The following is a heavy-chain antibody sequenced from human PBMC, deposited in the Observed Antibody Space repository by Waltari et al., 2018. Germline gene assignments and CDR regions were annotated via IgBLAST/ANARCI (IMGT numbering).Heavy chain of an antibody. J-gene: IGHJ4*02. Sequence: EVQLVESVGGLVQPGGSLRRSCEACGLSFSTYWMHWVRQGPGKGLLWVSRINGDGSTTNYADSVKGRFTISRDNAKNTLYLQMNSLRAEDTAVYYCAAPHSTSWYVSDYWGQGALVTVSS. V-gene: IGHV3-74*01. D-gene: IGHD2-2*01. CDR3: AAPHSTSWYVSDY. CDR1: GLSFSTYW. CDR2: INGDGSTT.